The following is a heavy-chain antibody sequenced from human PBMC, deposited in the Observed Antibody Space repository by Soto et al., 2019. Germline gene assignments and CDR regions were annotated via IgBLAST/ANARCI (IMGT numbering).Heavy chain of an antibody. D-gene: IGHD4-4*01. Sequence: GGSLRLSCVASGFSFNDNTMHWVRQAPGKGLEWVSLIYGGGDRTYYADSVGGRFTIYRDNSKNSLYLKMNSLRTEDTALYYCVKDRGNYRGFDYWGQGTLVTVSS. CDR1: GFSFNDNT. V-gene: IGHV3-43*01. J-gene: IGHJ4*02. CDR3: VKDRGNYRGFDY. CDR2: IYGGGDRT.